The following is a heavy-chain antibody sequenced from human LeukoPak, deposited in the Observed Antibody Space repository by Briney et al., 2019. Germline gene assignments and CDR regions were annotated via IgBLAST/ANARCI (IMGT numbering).Heavy chain of an antibody. D-gene: IGHD3-10*01. CDR1: GYTFTSYY. J-gene: IGHJ3*02. V-gene: IGHV1-46*01. CDR2: INPSGGST. Sequence: GASVKVSCKASGYTFTSYYMHWARQAPGQGLEWMGIINPSGGSTSYAQKFQGRVTMTRDTSTSTVYMELSSLRSEDTAVYYCARELNGGAFDIWGQGTMVTVSS. CDR3: ARELNGGAFDI.